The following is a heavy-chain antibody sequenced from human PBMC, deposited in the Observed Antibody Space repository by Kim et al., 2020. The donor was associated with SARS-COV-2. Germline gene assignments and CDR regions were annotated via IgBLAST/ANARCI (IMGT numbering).Heavy chain of an antibody. D-gene: IGHD6-6*01. Sequence: GGSLRLSCVASGISFNSYAMSWVRQAPGKGLEWVSAINGVGSNTFYATSVKGRFTISRDTSKNTLYLHMNGLRPEDTAVYFCAKDSSHYRFFDYWGQGTL. J-gene: IGHJ4*02. V-gene: IGHV3-23*01. CDR2: INGVGSNT. CDR3: AKDSSHYRFFDY. CDR1: GISFNSYA.